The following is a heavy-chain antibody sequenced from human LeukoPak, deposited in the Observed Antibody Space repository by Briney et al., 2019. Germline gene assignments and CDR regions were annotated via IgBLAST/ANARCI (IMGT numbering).Heavy chain of an antibody. Sequence: ASVKVSCKASGYTFTSYDINWVRQATGQGLEWMGWMNPNSGNTGYAQKFQGRVTMTRNTSISTAYMELSSLRSEDTAVYYCARFLRNYYYYYGMDVWGQGTTATVSS. CDR1: GYTFTSYD. CDR2: MNPNSGNT. CDR3: ARFLRNYYYYYGMDV. D-gene: IGHD2/OR15-2a*01. V-gene: IGHV1-8*01. J-gene: IGHJ6*02.